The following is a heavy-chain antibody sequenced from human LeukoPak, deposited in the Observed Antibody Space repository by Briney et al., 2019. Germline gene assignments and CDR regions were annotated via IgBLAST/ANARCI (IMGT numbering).Heavy chain of an antibody. CDR1: EFSVGSNY. CDR2: ISYDGSNK. Sequence: GGSLRLSCAASEFSVGSNYMTWVRQAPGKGLEWVAVISYDGSNKYYADSVKGRFTISRDNSKNTLYLQMNSLRAEDTAVYYCAKDRGGNYPTGFDPWGQGTLVTVSS. V-gene: IGHV3-30*18. D-gene: IGHD1-26*01. CDR3: AKDRGGNYPTGFDP. J-gene: IGHJ5*02.